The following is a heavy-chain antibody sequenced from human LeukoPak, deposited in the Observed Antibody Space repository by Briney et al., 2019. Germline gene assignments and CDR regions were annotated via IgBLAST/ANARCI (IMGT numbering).Heavy chain of an antibody. V-gene: IGHV1-8*01. J-gene: IGHJ6*02. CDR3: ARGGYYDSSGXFHXXXDV. Sequence: ASVKVSCKASGYTFTSYDIHWVRPATGQGLEWMGWMNPNSGNTGYAQKFQGRVTMTRNTSISTAYMELSSLRSEDTAVYYCARGGYYDSSGXFHXXXDVWGQGXTVTVSS. CDR1: GYTFTSYD. D-gene: IGHD3-22*01. CDR2: MNPNSGNT.